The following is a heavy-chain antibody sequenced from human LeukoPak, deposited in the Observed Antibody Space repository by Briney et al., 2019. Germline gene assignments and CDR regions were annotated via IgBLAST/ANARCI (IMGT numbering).Heavy chain of an antibody. CDR3: AYAEGDSSCYYHGWFDP. CDR2: VSYDGSNK. CDR1: RFTFSSYG. D-gene: IGHD3-22*01. V-gene: IGHV3-30*03. J-gene: IGHJ5*02. Sequence: GRSLRLSCAASRFTFSSYGMHWVRQAPGKGLEWVAVVSYDGSNKYYADSVKGRFTISRDNSKNTLYLQMNSLRAEDTAVYYCAYAEGDSSCYYHGWFDPWGQGTLVTVSS.